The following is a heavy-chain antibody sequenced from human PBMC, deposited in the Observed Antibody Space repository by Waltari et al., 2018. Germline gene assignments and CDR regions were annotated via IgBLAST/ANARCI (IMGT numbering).Heavy chain of an antibody. J-gene: IGHJ4*02. V-gene: IGHV3-11*01. D-gene: IGHD2-2*02. CDR3: ARDSAEMAAIMWY. CDR2: ISSSGHIA. Sequence: QVQLVESGGGLVKPGGSLRLSCTASGLAFSDCYMGWIRQAPGKGLERVSNISSSGHIAYYADSVKGRFTISRDNTKKSLYLQMNSLGAEDTAIYYCARDSAEMAAIMWYWGQGTLVTVSS. CDR1: GLAFSDCY.